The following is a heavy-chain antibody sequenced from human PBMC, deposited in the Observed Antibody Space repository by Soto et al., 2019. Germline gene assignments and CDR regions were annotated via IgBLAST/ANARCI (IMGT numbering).Heavy chain of an antibody. D-gene: IGHD2-8*01. Sequence: WIRQPPGKGLEWIGYIYYSGSTYYNPSLKSRVTISVDTSKNQFSLKLSSVTAADTAVYYCARAVLMVYAGEYYFDYWGQGTLVTVSS. CDR2: IYYSGST. J-gene: IGHJ4*02. V-gene: IGHV4-30-4*01. CDR3: ARAVLMVYAGEYYFDY.